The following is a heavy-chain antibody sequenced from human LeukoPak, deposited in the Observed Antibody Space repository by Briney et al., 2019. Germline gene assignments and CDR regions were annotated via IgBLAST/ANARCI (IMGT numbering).Heavy chain of an antibody. Sequence: SGPTLVHPTQPLTLTCTFSGFSLRTSGVGVGWIRQSPGKALEWLALIYWDDNKLYNPSLKSRLTITKDTSKNQVVLRMTNMDPVDTATYYCAHYGDYRFLYYFDHWGQGTLVTVSS. J-gene: IGHJ4*02. V-gene: IGHV2-5*02. CDR2: IYWDDNK. CDR3: AHYGDYRFLYYFDH. D-gene: IGHD4-17*01. CDR1: GFSLRTSGVG.